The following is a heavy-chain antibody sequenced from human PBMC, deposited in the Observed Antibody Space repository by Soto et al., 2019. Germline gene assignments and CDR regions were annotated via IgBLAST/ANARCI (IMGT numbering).Heavy chain of an antibody. D-gene: IGHD4-4*01. CDR2: MNPNSGNT. Sequence: QVQLVQSGAEVKKPGASVKVSCKASGYTFTSYDINWVRQATGQGLEWLGWMNPNSGNTGYAQKLQGRVTMARNTSISTAYMELSSVRSEDTAVYYCARSLYGNNVDCWGQVTLVTVSS. J-gene: IGHJ4*02. CDR1: GYTFTSYD. V-gene: IGHV1-8*01. CDR3: ARSLYGNNVDC.